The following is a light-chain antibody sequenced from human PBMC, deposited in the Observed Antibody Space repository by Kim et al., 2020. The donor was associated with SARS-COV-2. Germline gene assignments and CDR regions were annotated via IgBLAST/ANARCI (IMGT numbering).Light chain of an antibody. CDR3: QQHNNWPLT. Sequence: EIVLTQSPATLSLSPGERATLSCRASQSVSSYLAWYQQKPGQAPRLLIYDASNRATGIPARFSGSGSGTDFTLTISSLEPEDFAVYYCQQHNNWPLTFGQGTKV. V-gene: IGKV3-11*01. J-gene: IGKJ4*01. CDR2: DAS. CDR1: QSVSSY.